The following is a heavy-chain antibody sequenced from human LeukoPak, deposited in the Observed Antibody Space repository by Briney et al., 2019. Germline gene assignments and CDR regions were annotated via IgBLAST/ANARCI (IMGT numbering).Heavy chain of an antibody. Sequence: GGSLRLSCAASGFTISIYAMSWVRKAPGKGLERVSSISSKGELTFYADSVKGRFTISRDNSESTLYLQMNILRAEDTAIYYCTRDRPNYYGSDGHYYRRNGDYWGQGTLVTVSS. D-gene: IGHD3-22*01. CDR2: ISSKGELT. CDR1: GFTISIYA. J-gene: IGHJ4*02. CDR3: TRDRPNYYGSDGHYYRRNGDY. V-gene: IGHV3-23*01.